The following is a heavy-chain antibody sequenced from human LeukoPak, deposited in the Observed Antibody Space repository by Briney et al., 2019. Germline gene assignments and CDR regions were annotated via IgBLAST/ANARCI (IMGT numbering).Heavy chain of an antibody. CDR3: AKDRAQQLVLDF. D-gene: IGHD6-13*01. CDR1: GFTFSSYA. CDR2: IIGSGSST. J-gene: IGHJ4*02. V-gene: IGHV3-23*01. Sequence: GGSLRLSCAASGFTFSSYAMSWVRQAPGKGLEWVSAIIGSGSSTYYSDSVKGRFTISRDNSKNTLFLQMNSLRAEDTAVYYCAKDRAQQLVLDFWGQGTLVTVSS.